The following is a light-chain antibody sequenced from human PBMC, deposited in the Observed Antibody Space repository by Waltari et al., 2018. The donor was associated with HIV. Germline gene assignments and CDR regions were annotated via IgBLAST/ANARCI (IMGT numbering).Light chain of an antibody. CDR3: QQYSITPVT. V-gene: IGKV4-1*01. Sequence: DIVMTQSPDSLAVSLGERATMNCKSSQSVFYSSNSKNYLAWYQQKPGQPPKLHIYWASTRESGVPDRFSGSGSGTDFTLTISSLQAEDVAVYYCQQYSITPVTFGQGTKLEIK. CDR2: WAS. CDR1: QSVFYSSNSKNY. J-gene: IGKJ2*01.